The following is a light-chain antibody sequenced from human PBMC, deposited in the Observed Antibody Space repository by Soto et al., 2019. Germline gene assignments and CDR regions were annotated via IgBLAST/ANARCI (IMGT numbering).Light chain of an antibody. Sequence: QSALTQPASVSGSPGQSITISCTGTSSDVGNYNYVSWYQQHPGKAPKLMIFEVSDRPSGVSHRFSGSKSGNTASLTISGLQADDEADYYCSSYISSFSHVFGTGTKVTVL. CDR2: EVS. V-gene: IGLV2-14*01. CDR1: SSDVGNYNY. J-gene: IGLJ1*01. CDR3: SSYISSFSHV.